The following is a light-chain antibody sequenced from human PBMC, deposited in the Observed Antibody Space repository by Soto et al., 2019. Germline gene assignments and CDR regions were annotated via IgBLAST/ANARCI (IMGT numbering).Light chain of an antibody. V-gene: IGKV3-15*01. CDR3: QQYNSWLWT. J-gene: IGKJ1*01. Sequence: EIVMTQSPATLSVSPGEGATLSCRASQSVSSKLAWYQQKHGQAPRLLIYGASTRATGIPARVSGSGSGTEFTLIISSLQSEDSAVYYCQQYNSWLWTFGQGTKVEIK. CDR2: GAS. CDR1: QSVSSK.